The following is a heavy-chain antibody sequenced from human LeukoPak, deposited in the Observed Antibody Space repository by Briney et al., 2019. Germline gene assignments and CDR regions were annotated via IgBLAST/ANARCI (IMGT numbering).Heavy chain of an antibody. CDR3: ARRAGAYSHPYDY. J-gene: IGHJ4*02. CDR1: GFTVISNS. D-gene: IGHD4/OR15-4a*01. V-gene: IGHV3-53*01. CDR2: IYSGGTT. Sequence: HPGGSLRLSCTVSGFTVISNSMSWVRQAPGKGLEWVSFIYSGGTTLYSDSVKGRFTISRDNSKNTLYLQMYSLRAEDTAVYYCARRAGAYSHPYDYWGQGTLVTVSS.